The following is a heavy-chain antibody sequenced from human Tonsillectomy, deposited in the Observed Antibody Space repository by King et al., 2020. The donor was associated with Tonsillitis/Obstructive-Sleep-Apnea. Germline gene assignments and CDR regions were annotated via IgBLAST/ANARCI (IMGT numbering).Heavy chain of an antibody. CDR2: ISGSGGST. CDR3: AKDRGIRFLEWFHNWFDP. CDR1: GFTFSSYA. V-gene: IGHV3-23*04. Sequence: VQLVESGGGLVQPGGSLRLSCAASGFTFSSYAMSWVRQAPGKGLEWVSAISGSGGSTYYADSVKGRFTISRDNSKNTLYMQMSSLRAEDTAVYYCAKDRGIRFLEWFHNWFDPWGQGTLVTVSS. J-gene: IGHJ5*02. D-gene: IGHD3-3*01.